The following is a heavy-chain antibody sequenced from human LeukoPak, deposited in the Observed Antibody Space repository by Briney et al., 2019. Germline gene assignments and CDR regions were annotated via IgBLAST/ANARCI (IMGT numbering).Heavy chain of an antibody. J-gene: IGHJ6*02. Sequence: SETLSLTCTVSGGSVSSGNFYWSWIRQPPGKGLEWIGYIYYSGSTNYNPSFKSRVPISVDTSKNQFSLKLSSVTAADTAVYYCARDLGYYYGMDVWGQGTTVTVSS. CDR3: ARDLGYYYGMDV. CDR2: IYYSGST. CDR1: GGSVSSGNFY. V-gene: IGHV4-61*01. D-gene: IGHD7-27*01.